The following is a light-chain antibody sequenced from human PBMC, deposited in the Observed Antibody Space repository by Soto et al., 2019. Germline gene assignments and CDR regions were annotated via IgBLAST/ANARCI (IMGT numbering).Light chain of an antibody. Sequence: DIHLTQSPSSLSASAGDRVTITCRASQAITNNLAWYQQKPGNPPRLLIYEESTLHSGVPSRFSGRKVGTQFILTIDSLQPEDFATYYCQQSHITQYSFGQGTTVEIK. V-gene: IGKV1-9*01. J-gene: IGKJ2*03. CDR1: QAITNN. CDR3: QQSHITQYS. CDR2: EES.